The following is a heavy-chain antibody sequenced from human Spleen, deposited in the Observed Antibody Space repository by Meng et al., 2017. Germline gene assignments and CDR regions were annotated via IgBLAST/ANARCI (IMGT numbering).Heavy chain of an antibody. CDR2: ISGSSDYI. CDR3: ATFYHYAMDV. V-gene: IGHV3-21*01. Sequence: GGSLRLSCAASGFTFSSYSMNWVRQAPGKGLKWVSSISGSSDYIYYADSVKGRFTVSRDSAKRSLYLQMNSLRGEDTAVYYCATFYHYAMDVWGQGTTVTVSS. J-gene: IGHJ6*02. CDR1: GFTFSSYS.